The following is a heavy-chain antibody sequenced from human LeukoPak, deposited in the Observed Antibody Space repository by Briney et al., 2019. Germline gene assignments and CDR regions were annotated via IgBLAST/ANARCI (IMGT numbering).Heavy chain of an antibody. CDR2: INPSGGST. CDR1: GYTFTSYY. V-gene: IGHV1-46*01. J-gene: IGHJ6*03. D-gene: IGHD4-23*01. CDR3: ARTGGNRYYYYYMDV. Sequence: GASVKVSCKASGYTFTSYYMHWVRQAPGQGLEWMGIINPSGGSTSYAQKFQGRVTMTRDMSTSTVYMELSSLRSEDTAVYYCARTGGNRYYYYYMDVWGKGTTVTVSS.